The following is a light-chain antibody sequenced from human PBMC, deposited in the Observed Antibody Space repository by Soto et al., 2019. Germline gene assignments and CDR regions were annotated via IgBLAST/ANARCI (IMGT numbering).Light chain of an antibody. CDR2: DAS. CDR1: QRIRNS. CDR3: QQSDSVPPT. Sequence: DVQMTQSPSSLSASVGDRVTITCRASQRIRNSLNWYQQKPGKAPKFLIYDASSLQSEVPSRFSGSGSGTDFTLTISKLQPEDFATYYCQQSDSVPPTFGQGNKLEI. V-gene: IGKV1-39*01. J-gene: IGKJ2*01.